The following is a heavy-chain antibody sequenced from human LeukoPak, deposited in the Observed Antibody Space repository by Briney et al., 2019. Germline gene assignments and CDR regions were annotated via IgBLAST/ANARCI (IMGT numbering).Heavy chain of an antibody. Sequence: PGGSLRLSCAASGFTFTSYWMGWVRQAPGKGLEWVASIKQDGSEKYYVDSGKGLFTISRDNAKNSLYLQMNSLRAEDTAVYYCARGSSERYFLCSDYCRRGTLVTVSS. D-gene: IGHD1-1*01. J-gene: IGHJ4*02. CDR1: GFTFTSYW. V-gene: IGHV3-7*01. CDR2: IKQDGSEK. CDR3: ARGSSERYFLCSDY.